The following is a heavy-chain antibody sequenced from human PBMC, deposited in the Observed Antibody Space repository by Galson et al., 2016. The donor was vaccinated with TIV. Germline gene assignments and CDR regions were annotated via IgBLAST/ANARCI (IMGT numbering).Heavy chain of an antibody. D-gene: IGHD6-13*01. J-gene: IGHJ4*02. CDR1: GFIFSNYW. Sequence: SLRLSCAASGFIFSNYWVSWVRQAPGKGLEWVANIQEDGSEKNYVDSVKGRFTISRDNFKNTLYLQMSSLRAEDTAVYYCARGFSSYYFDYWSQGTLVTVSS. CDR3: ARGFSSYYFDY. V-gene: IGHV3-7*01. CDR2: IQEDGSEK.